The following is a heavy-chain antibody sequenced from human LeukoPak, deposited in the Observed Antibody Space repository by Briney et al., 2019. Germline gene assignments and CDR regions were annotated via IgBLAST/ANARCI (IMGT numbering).Heavy chain of an antibody. CDR3: ARADGYYYDSSYGMDV. CDR2: INHSGST. V-gene: IGHV4-34*01. CDR1: GGSFSGYY. J-gene: IGHJ6*02. D-gene: IGHD3-22*01. Sequence: TSETLSLTCAVYGGSFSGYYWSWIRQPPGKGLEWIGEINHSGSTNYNPSLKSRVTISVDTSKNQFSLKLSSVTAADTAVYYCARADGYYYDSSYGMDVWGQGTTVTVSS.